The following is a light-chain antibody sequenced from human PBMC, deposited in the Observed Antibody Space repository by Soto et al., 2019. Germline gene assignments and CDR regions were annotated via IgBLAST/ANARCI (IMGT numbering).Light chain of an antibody. CDR3: QQYGNSPGYT. CDR1: QSVSSSY. J-gene: IGKJ2*01. CDR2: GAV. Sequence: EIVLTQSPGTLSLSPGERATLSCRASQSVSSSYLAWYQQKPGQAPSLLIFGAVSRATGIPDRFSGSGSGTDFMLTISRLEHEDFAVYYCQQYGNSPGYTFGQGTKLEIK. V-gene: IGKV3-20*01.